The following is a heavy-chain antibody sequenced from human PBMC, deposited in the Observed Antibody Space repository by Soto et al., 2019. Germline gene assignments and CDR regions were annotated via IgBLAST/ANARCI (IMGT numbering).Heavy chain of an antibody. D-gene: IGHD3-22*01. V-gene: IGHV4-39*07. J-gene: IGHJ6*02. CDR3: AREGYDSRNSYYYGMDV. CDR1: GGSISSSSYY. Sequence: SETLSLTCTVSGGSISSSSYYWGWIRQPPGKGLEWIGSIYYSGSTYYNPSLKSRVTISVDTSKSQFSLKLSSVTAADTAVYYCAREGYDSRNSYYYGMDVWGQGTTVTVSS. CDR2: IYYSGST.